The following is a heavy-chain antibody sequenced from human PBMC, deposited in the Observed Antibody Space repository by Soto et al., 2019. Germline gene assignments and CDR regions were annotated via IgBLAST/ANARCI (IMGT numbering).Heavy chain of an antibody. Sequence: LFVTCTVSGGSISTYYWSWIRRPPGKGLEWIGYIYNSGSTHSNPSLQSRVTISVDTSKNQFSLKLSSVTAADTAIYYCARARITMVREVIKYNMDVWGQGTTVTVSS. D-gene: IGHD3-10*01. J-gene: IGHJ6*02. CDR2: IYNSGST. CDR1: GGSISTYY. V-gene: IGHV4-59*01. CDR3: ARARITMVREVIKYNMDV.